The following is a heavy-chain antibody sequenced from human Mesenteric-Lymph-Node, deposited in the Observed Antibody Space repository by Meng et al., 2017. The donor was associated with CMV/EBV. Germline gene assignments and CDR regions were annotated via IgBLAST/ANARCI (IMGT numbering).Heavy chain of an antibody. V-gene: IGHV4-39*02. CDR3: ARGAYSSEIYYGMDV. CDR1: GGSISSRSYY. D-gene: IGHD5-18*01. Sequence: SETLSLTCTVSGGSISSRSYYWGWVRQPPGKGLEWIGSIFYSGSTYYNPSLKSRVIISLDTSKNNFSLRLSSVTAADTAVYYCARGAYSSEIYYGMDVWGQGTTVTVSS. CDR2: IFYSGST. J-gene: IGHJ6*02.